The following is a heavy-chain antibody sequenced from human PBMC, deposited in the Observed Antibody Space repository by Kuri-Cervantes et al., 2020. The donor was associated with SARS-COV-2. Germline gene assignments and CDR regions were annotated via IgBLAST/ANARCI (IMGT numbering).Heavy chain of an antibody. CDR1: GGTFSSYA. CDR3: ARDERFLEWFQYYYYYYGMDV. CDR2: IIPIFGTA. V-gene: IGHV1-69*13. D-gene: IGHD3-3*01. Sequence: SVKVSCKASGGTFSSYAISWVRQAPGQGLEWMGGIIPIFGTANYAQKFQGRVTITADESTSTAYMELSSLRSDDTAVYYCARDERFLEWFQYYYYYYGMDVWGQGITVTVSS. J-gene: IGHJ6*02.